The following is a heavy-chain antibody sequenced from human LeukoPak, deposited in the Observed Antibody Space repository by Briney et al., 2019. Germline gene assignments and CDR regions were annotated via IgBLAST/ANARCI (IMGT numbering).Heavy chain of an antibody. D-gene: IGHD5-12*01. V-gene: IGHV3-23*01. CDR3: AKIRGYSGYDWRVYYFDY. J-gene: IGHJ4*02. Sequence: PGGSLRLSCAASGFTFSSYAMSWVRQAPGKGLEWVSAISGSGGSTHYADSVKGRFTISRDNSKNTLYLQMNSLRAEDTAVYYCAKIRGYSGYDWRVYYFDYWGQGTLVTVSS. CDR1: GFTFSSYA. CDR2: ISGSGGST.